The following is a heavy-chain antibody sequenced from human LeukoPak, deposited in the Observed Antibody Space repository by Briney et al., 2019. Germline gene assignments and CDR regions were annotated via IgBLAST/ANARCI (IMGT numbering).Heavy chain of an antibody. CDR2: IHNSGRT. Sequence: PSETLSLTCSVSGGXVSSYYWSWIRQSPGKGLEWSGYIHNSGRTNYNPSLKSRVTGFVDTSKNQVSLRLSSVTAADTAVYYCARHGTISSESYFDYWGQGALVTVSS. CDR3: ARHGTISSESYFDY. CDR1: GGXVSSYY. D-gene: IGHD1-14*01. V-gene: IGHV4-59*08. J-gene: IGHJ4*02.